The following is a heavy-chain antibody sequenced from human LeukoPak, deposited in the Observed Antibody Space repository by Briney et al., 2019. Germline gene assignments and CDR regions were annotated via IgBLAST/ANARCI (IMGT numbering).Heavy chain of an antibody. Sequence: PGGSLRLSCAASGFTFSTYPMHWVRQAPGKGLEWVSVISYDGRDKHSADSVKGRFTISRDNSKNTLYLQMDSLRTDDTAMYYCARDQTSRAADYYFDYWGQGNLVTVSS. CDR2: ISYDGRDK. CDR1: GFTFSTYP. CDR3: ARDQTSRAADYYFDY. V-gene: IGHV3-30*04. D-gene: IGHD6-13*01. J-gene: IGHJ4*02.